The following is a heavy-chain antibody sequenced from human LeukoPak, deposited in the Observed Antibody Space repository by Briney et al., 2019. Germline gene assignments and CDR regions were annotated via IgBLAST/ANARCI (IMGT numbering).Heavy chain of an antibody. CDR2: ISYDGNDI. CDR1: GFNFRNYG. J-gene: IGHJ4*02. Sequence: GGSLRLSCAASGFNFRNYGMHWVRQAPGKGLEWVAVISYDGNDIFYADSVKGRFTISRDNSMNTVFLQMDSLRPDDTAIYYCAREARGSGNTGWFDFWGQGTLVTVSS. D-gene: IGHD3-16*01. V-gene: IGHV3-30*03. CDR3: AREARGSGNTGWFDF.